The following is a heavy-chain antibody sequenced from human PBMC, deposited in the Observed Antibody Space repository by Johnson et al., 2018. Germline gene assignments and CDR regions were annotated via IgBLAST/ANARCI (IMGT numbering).Heavy chain of an antibody. Sequence: VQLVQSGGGLVQPGRSLRLSCAASGFTFDDYAMHWVRQAPGKGLEWVAGISWNSGSIGYAESVKGRFTISRDNAKNSLYLQMNSLRAEDTALYYCAKDMGIAVAGYYYGMDVWGQGTTVTVSS. V-gene: IGHV3-9*01. J-gene: IGHJ6*02. CDR1: GFTFDDYA. CDR3: AKDMGIAVAGYYYGMDV. D-gene: IGHD6-19*01. CDR2: ISWNSGSI.